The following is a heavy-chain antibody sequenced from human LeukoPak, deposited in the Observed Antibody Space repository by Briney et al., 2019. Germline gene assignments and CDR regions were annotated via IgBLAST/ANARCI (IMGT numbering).Heavy chain of an antibody. CDR3: ARDYDGDTAMVTTFDY. D-gene: IGHD5-18*01. J-gene: IGHJ4*02. V-gene: IGHV3-23*01. CDR2: ISGRDGRT. CDR1: GLTFYTYA. Sequence: SGGSLRLSCAVSGLTFYTYAMSWVRQAPGKGLEWVSAISGRDGRTYYADSVKGRFTISRDNAKNSLYLQMNSLRAEDTAVYYCARDYDGDTAMVTTFDYWGQGTLVTVSS.